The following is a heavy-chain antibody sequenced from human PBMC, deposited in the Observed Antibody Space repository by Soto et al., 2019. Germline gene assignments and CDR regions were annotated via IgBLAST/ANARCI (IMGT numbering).Heavy chain of an antibody. CDR2: ISGSGGST. CDR3: AKDYEIRNPYYDFWSGYWFHY. V-gene: IGHV3-23*01. D-gene: IGHD3-3*01. CDR1: GFTFSSYA. Sequence: GGSLRLSCAASGFTFSSYAMSWVRQAPGKALEWVSAISGSGGSTYYADSVKGRFTISRDNSKNTLYLQMNSLRAEDTAVYYCAKDYEIRNPYYDFWSGYWFHYWGQGTLDTVSS. J-gene: IGHJ4*02.